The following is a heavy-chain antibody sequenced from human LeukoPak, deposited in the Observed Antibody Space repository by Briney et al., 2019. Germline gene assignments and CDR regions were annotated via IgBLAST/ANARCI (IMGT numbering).Heavy chain of an antibody. CDR1: GDTFSSYA. J-gene: IGHJ6*03. CDR2: IIPIFGTA. CDR3: ARAVERGYYMDV. D-gene: IGHD5-24*01. V-gene: IGHV1-69*05. Sequence: SVKVSCKASGDTFSSYAISWVRQAPGQGLEWMGGIIPIFGTANYAQKFQGRVTITTDESTSTAYVELSSLRSEDTAVYYCARAVERGYYMDVWGKGTTVTVSS.